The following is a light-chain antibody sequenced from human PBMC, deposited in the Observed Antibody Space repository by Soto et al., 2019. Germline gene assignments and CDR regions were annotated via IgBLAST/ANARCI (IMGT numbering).Light chain of an antibody. Sequence: EIVMTQSPATLSVSPGEMATLPCRASQSVSSNLAWYQQKPGQAPRVLIYGASTRATGIPARFSGSGSGTEFTLTISSLQSEDVAVYCCQQYNKWPPTFGQGTKVDI. CDR1: QSVSSN. V-gene: IGKV3D-15*01. CDR3: QQYNKWPPT. CDR2: GAS. J-gene: IGKJ1*01.